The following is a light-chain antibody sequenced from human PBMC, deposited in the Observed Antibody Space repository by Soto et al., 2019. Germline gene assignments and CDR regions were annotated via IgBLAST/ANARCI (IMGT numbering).Light chain of an antibody. CDR1: QSVTSNY. CDR2: GIS. Sequence: EVVMTQSPATLSVSPGEGATLSCGASQSVTSNYLAWYQQKPGKAPRLLIHGISNRATGVPDRFSGSGSGTDYTLTISRLEPEDFAVYYCQQYTAWPLTFGQGTKVDIK. V-gene: IGKV3-20*01. J-gene: IGKJ1*01. CDR3: QQYTAWPLT.